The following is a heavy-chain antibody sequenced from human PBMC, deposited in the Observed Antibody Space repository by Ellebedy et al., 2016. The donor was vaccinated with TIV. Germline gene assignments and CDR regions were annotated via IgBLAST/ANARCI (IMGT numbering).Heavy chain of an antibody. Sequence: PGGSLRLSCAASGFTFSSYAMHWVRQAPGKGLEWVAFISYDGSSKYYADSVKGRFTISRDKSKNPLYLQMNSLRAEDTAVYYCARGLVVAATQTLGYWGQGTLVTVSS. CDR3: ARGLVVAATQTLGY. V-gene: IGHV3-30-3*01. CDR2: ISYDGSSK. CDR1: GFTFSSYA. J-gene: IGHJ4*02. D-gene: IGHD2-15*01.